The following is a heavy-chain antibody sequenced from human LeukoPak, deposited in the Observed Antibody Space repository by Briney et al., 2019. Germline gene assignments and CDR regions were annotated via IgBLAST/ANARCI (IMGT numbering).Heavy chain of an antibody. V-gene: IGHV3-23*01. D-gene: IGHD3-22*01. CDR1: GFTFSTYA. CDR3: AKDMELLYYYDSSGYIIDY. J-gene: IGHJ4*02. CDR2: ISGSGGST. Sequence: GGSLRLSCAASGFTFSTYAMSWVRQAPGKGLEWVSAISGSGGSTYYADSVKGRFTISRDNSKNTLYLQMNSLRAEDTAVYYCAKDMELLYYYDSSGYIIDYWGQGTLVTVSS.